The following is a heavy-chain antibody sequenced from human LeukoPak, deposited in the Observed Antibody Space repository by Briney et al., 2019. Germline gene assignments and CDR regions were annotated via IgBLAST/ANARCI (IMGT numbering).Heavy chain of an antibody. CDR3: ARDGIITMVRGVKRYAFDI. J-gene: IGHJ3*02. CDR1: GGSIRSSSFY. CDR2: IYHSGST. Sequence: SQTLSLTCTVSGGSIRSSSFYWGWVRQPPGKGLEWIGSIYHSGSTYYNPSLKSRVTISVDTSKNQFSLKLSSVTAADTAVYYCARDGIITMVRGVKRYAFDIWGQGTIVTVSS. V-gene: IGHV4-39*07. D-gene: IGHD3-10*01.